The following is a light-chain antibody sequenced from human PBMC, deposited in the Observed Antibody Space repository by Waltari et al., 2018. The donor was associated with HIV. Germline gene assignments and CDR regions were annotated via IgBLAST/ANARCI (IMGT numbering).Light chain of an antibody. CDR1: SSNLGSNY. V-gene: IGLV1-47*01. J-gene: IGLJ3*02. CDR2: RNN. CDR3: AAWDDSLGGRGL. Sequence: QSVLTQPPSATGTPGQRVTISCSGSSSNLGSNYVHWYQQLPGTTPKLPISRNNQRPSGVPDRFSASKSGTSAALAIRGLRSEDEGDYYCAAWDDSLGGRGLFGGGTRLTVL.